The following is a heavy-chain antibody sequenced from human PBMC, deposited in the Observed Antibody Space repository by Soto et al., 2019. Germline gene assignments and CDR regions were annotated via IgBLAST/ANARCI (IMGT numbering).Heavy chain of an antibody. CDR2: INHSGST. V-gene: IGHV4-34*01. J-gene: IGHJ4*02. D-gene: IGHD3-22*01. CDR3: ARGPYYYDSSAFDY. CDR1: VGSFSGYY. Sequence: PSETLSLTCAVYVGSFSGYYWSWIRQPPGKGLEWIGEINHSGSTNYNPSLKSRVTISVDTSKNQFSLKLSSVTAADTAVYYCARGPYYYDSSAFDYWGQGALVTVSS.